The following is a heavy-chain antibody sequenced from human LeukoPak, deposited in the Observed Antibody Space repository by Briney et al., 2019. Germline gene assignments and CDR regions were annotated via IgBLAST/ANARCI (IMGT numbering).Heavy chain of an antibody. Sequence: ASVKVSCKASGYTFTSYDINWVRQATGQGLEWMGWMNPNSGNTGYAQKFQGRVTITRNTSISTAYMELSSLRSEDTAVYYCARGYDILTGYYNDYWGQGTLVTVSS. CDR3: ARGYDILTGYYNDY. D-gene: IGHD3-9*01. CDR2: MNPNSGNT. V-gene: IGHV1-8*03. CDR1: GYTFTSYD. J-gene: IGHJ4*02.